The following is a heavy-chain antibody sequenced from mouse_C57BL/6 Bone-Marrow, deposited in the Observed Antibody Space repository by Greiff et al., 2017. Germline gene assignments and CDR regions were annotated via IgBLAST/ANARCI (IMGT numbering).Heavy chain of an antibody. J-gene: IGHJ3*01. V-gene: IGHV1-4*01. CDR1: GYTFTSYT. CDR2: INPSSGYT. D-gene: IGHD2-4*01. Sequence: VQLQQSGAELVRPGASVKMSCKASGYTFTSYTMHWVKQRPGQGLEWIGYINPSSGYTKYNQKFKGKATLTADKSSSTAYMQLSSLTSEDSAVYYCARASLYDNVCNAWFAYWGQGTLVTVSA. CDR3: ARASLYDNVCNAWFAY.